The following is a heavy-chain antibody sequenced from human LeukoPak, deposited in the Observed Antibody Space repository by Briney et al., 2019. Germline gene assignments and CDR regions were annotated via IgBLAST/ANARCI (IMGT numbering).Heavy chain of an antibody. CDR3: ARDLVEYHYYYYYMDV. CDR1: GFTFSSYS. Sequence: GGSLRLSCAASGFTFSSYSMNWVRQAPGKGLEWVSSISSSSSYIYYADSVKGRFTISRDNAKNSLYLQMNSLRAEDTAVYYCARDLVEYHYYYYYMDVWGKGTTVTVSS. CDR2: ISSSSSYI. J-gene: IGHJ6*03. V-gene: IGHV3-21*01. D-gene: IGHD2-2*01.